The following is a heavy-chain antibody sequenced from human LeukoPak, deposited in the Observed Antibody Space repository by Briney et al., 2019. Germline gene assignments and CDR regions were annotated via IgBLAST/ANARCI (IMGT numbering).Heavy chain of an antibody. V-gene: IGHV3-30*02. CDR3: AKSFSIAAFNWFDP. CDR2: IRYDGSNK. CDR1: GFTFSSYG. D-gene: IGHD6-6*01. Sequence: GGSLRLSCAASGFTFSSYGMHWVRQAPGKGLEWVAFIRYDGSNKYYADSVKGRFTISRDNSKNTLYLQMNSLRAEDTAVYYCAKSFSIAAFNWFDPWGQGTLVTVSS. J-gene: IGHJ5*02.